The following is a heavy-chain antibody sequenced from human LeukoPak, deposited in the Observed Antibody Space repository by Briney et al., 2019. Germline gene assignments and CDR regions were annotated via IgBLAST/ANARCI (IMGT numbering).Heavy chain of an antibody. D-gene: IGHD2-2*02. CDR1: GYTFTSYA. Sequence: ASVKVSCKASGYTFTSYAMYWVRQAPGQRLEWMGWINAGNGNTKYSQKFQGRVTMTRNTSISTAYMELSSLRSEDTAVYYCAKFPETGRYCSSTSCYTGWGQGTLVTVS. V-gene: IGHV1-3*01. CDR3: AKFPETGRYCSSTSCYTG. CDR2: INAGNGNT. J-gene: IGHJ4*02.